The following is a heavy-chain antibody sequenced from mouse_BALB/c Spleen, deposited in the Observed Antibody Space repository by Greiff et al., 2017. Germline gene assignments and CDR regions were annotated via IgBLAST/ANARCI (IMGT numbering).Heavy chain of an antibody. Sequence: EVMLVESGGGLVQPGGSLKLSCAASGFTFSSYGMSWVRQTPDKRLELVATINSNGGSTYYPDSVKGRFTISRDNAKNTLYLQMSSLKSEDTAMYYCAREGLGPYAMDYWGQGTSVTVSS. V-gene: IGHV5-6-3*01. J-gene: IGHJ4*01. D-gene: IGHD3-3*01. CDR2: INSNGGST. CDR1: GFTFSSYG. CDR3: AREGLGPYAMDY.